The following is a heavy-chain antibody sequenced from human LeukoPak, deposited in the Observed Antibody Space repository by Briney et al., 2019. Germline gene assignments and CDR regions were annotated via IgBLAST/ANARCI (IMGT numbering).Heavy chain of an antibody. CDR2: ISNSGAAT. CDR1: GFTFSSYA. Sequence: GGSLRLSCAASGFTFSSYAMGWVRQAPDKGLEWISTISNSGAATYYADSVKGRFTISRDSSKNTLYLQMNSLRVEDTAVYYCAKRMDFYASGTQLSFDYWGQGTLVTVSS. D-gene: IGHD3-10*01. V-gene: IGHV3-23*01. J-gene: IGHJ4*02. CDR3: AKRMDFYASGTQLSFDY.